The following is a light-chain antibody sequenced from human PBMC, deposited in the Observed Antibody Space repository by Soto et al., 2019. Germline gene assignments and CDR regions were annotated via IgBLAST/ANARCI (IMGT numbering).Light chain of an antibody. Sequence: QSALTQPASVSGSPGQSITISCTGTTSDVGTYDYVSWCQQHPGKAPKLMIYDVNNRPSGVSNRFSGSKSGNTASLTISGLQPEDEADYFCSSYSTTNTLVFGGVTKLTVL. CDR1: TSDVGTYDY. V-gene: IGLV2-14*01. CDR3: SSYSTTNTLV. J-gene: IGLJ2*01. CDR2: DVN.